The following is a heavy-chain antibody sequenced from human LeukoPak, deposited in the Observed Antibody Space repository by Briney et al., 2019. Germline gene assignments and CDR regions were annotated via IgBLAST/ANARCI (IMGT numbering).Heavy chain of an antibody. CDR1: GFTFRSYA. D-gene: IGHD6-13*01. J-gene: IGHJ4*02. V-gene: IGHV3-64D*06. CDR3: AKGGIAAADNYFDY. Sequence: GGSLRLSCSASGFTFRSYAMHWVRQAPGKGLEYVSAISGNGDSTYYADSVKGTFTISRDNSKNTLYLQMSSLRAEDTAVYYCAKGGIAAADNYFDYWGQGTLVTVSS. CDR2: ISGNGDST.